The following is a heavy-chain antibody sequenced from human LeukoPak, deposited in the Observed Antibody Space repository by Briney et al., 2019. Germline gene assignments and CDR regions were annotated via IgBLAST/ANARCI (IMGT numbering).Heavy chain of an antibody. D-gene: IGHD3-10*01. Sequence: SETLSLTCTVSGGSISGYDWSWVRQPPGKGLEWVGNIYDSALTSYNPSVKSRVTMSEDTSQNQISLSLSSVTAADTAVYYCARHSRVFYGSGSYFLNSVDVWGQGTTVTVSS. J-gene: IGHJ6*02. CDR2: IYDSALT. CDR3: ARHSRVFYGSGSYFLNSVDV. V-gene: IGHV4-59*08. CDR1: GGSISGYD.